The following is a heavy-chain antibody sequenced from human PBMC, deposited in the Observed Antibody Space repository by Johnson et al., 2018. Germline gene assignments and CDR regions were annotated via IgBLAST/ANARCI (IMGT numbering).Heavy chain of an antibody. CDR1: GFTFSSYA. CDR2: LSDDETKK. J-gene: IGHJ6*03. Sequence: QVQLVESGGGVVQXGRSLRLXCAASGFTFSSYAMHWVRQAPGKGLEWVAFLSDDETKKYYAEAVKGRFSITRNNSKNTVYLTMESLRLDDTAVYFWARWGITKIGVGDFYYYMDVWGKGTTVTVSS. V-gene: IGHV3-30*04. CDR3: ARWGITKIGVGDFYYYMDV. D-gene: IGHD3-22*01.